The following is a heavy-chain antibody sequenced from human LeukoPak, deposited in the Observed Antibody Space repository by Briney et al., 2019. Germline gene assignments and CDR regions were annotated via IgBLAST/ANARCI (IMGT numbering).Heavy chain of an antibody. CDR3: ARDLSLGGLRGFDF. V-gene: IGHV3-21*05. D-gene: IGHD3-10*01. Sequence: GGSLRLSCAASGFTFRSYSMNWVRQAPGKGLEWVSNISSYCTYVHYANSVKGRFSISRDNAENTLYLQLGSLRAEDTAVYYCARDLSLGGLRGFDFWGRGTLVTVSS. CDR1: GFTFRSYS. J-gene: IGHJ4*02. CDR2: ISSYCTYV.